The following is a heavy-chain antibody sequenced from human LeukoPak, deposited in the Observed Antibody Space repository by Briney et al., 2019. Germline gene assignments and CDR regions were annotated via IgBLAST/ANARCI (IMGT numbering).Heavy chain of an antibody. CDR2: IYCSGST. V-gene: IGHV4-39*02. Sequence: PSETLSLTCTVSGGSISSSSYYWGWIRQPPGKGLEWIGSIYCSGSTYYNPSLKSRVTIFVDTSKNLFSLKLSSVTAADTAVYYCARLWFGELYYFDHWGQGTLVTVSS. CDR1: GGSISSSSYY. J-gene: IGHJ4*02. CDR3: ARLWFGELYYFDH. D-gene: IGHD3-10*01.